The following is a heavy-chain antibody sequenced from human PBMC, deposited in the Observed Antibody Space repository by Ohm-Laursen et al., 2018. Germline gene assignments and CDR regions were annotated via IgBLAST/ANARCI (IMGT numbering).Heavy chain of an antibody. D-gene: IGHD4-17*01. CDR2: VGSSSRHI. J-gene: IGHJ3*02. CDR3: AREGYGDYAEAFDI. Sequence: SLRLSCAASGFTFSDYSMNWVRQAPGKGLEWVSSVGSSSRHIFYADSVKGRFTISRDNAKNLLYLQMNSLRAEDTAVYYCAREGYGDYAEAFDIWGQGTMVTVCS. V-gene: IGHV3-21*01. CDR1: GFTFSDYS.